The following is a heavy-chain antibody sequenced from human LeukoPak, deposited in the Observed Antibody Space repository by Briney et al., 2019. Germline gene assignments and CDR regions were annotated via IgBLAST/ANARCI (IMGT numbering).Heavy chain of an antibody. J-gene: IGHJ4*02. V-gene: IGHV4-4*07. D-gene: IGHD6-19*01. CDR2: IYTSGST. CDR1: GGSISSYY. Sequence: SETLSLTCTVSGGSISSYYWSWIRQPAGKGLEWIGRIYTSGSTNYNPSLKSRVTMSVDTSKNQFSLKLSSVTAADTAVYYCARDLNSSGWLFAFDYWGQGTLVTVSS. CDR3: ARDLNSSGWLFAFDY.